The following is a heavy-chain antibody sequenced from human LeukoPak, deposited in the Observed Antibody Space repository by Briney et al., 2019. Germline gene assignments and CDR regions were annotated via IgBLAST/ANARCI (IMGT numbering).Heavy chain of an antibody. J-gene: IGHJ4*02. CDR1: GGSFSGYY. CDR3: ARDLRSIFYDFWSGYHQEFDY. Sequence: PSETLPLTCAVYGGSFSGYYWSWIRQPPGKGLEWIGEINHSGSTYYNPSLKSRVTISVDTSKNQFSLKLSSVTAADTAVYYCARDLRSIFYDFWSGYHQEFDYWGQGTLVTVSS. V-gene: IGHV4-34*01. D-gene: IGHD3-3*01. CDR2: INHSGST.